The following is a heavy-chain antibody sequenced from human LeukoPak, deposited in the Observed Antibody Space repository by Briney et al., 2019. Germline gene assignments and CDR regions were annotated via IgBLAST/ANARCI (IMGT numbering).Heavy chain of an antibody. J-gene: IGHJ4*02. CDR2: IYYSGST. CDR3: ARGYYDYVWGSYSSINFDY. D-gene: IGHD3-16*01. V-gene: IGHV4-34*01. Sequence: SETLSLTCAVYGGSFSGYYWSCIRQPPGKGLEWIGSIYYSGSTYYNPSLKSRVTISVDTSKNQFSLKLSSVTAADTAVYYCARGYYDYVWGSYSSINFDYWGQGTLVTVSS. CDR1: GGSFSGYY.